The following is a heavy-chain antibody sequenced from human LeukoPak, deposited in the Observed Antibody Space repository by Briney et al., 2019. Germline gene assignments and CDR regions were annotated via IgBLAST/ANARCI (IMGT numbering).Heavy chain of an antibody. J-gene: IGHJ4*02. CDR3: ARTSIAAPGGIDY. V-gene: IGHV1-2*02. D-gene: IGHD6-6*01. Sequence: GASVKVSCKASGYTFTDYSMHWVRRAPGQGLEWMGWINPNSGGTNYAQKFQGRVTVTRDTSISTAYMELSRLRSDDTAVYYCARTSIAAPGGIDYWGQGTLVTVSS. CDR1: GYTFTDYS. CDR2: INPNSGGT.